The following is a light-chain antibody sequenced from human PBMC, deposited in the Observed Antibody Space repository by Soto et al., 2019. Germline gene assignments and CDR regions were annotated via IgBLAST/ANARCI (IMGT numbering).Light chain of an antibody. J-gene: IGKJ1*01. Sequence: DIQLTQSPSFLSASVGDRVTITCRASQGISSYLAWYQQKPGKAPKLLIYAASTLQSGVPSRFSGSGSGTEFTLTISSLQSEDFATYYWQQLNSLWTFGQGTKV. V-gene: IGKV1-9*01. CDR3: QQLNSLWT. CDR1: QGISSY. CDR2: AAS.